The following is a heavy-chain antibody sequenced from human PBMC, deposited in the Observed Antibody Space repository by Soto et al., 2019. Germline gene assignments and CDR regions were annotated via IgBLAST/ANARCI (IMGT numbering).Heavy chain of an antibody. CDR2: ISRDGSNK. J-gene: IGHJ4*02. CDR1: GFTFRSYA. D-gene: IGHD3-10*01. CDR3: ARSRSGAVADSFDF. V-gene: IGHV3-30*04. Sequence: GGSLRLSCAASGFTFRSYAIHWVRQAPGKGLEWVAVISRDGSNKYYVDSVKGRFTISRDNSKDTVYLQMNSLRDEDSAMFYCARSRSGAVADSFDFWGQGTLVTVSS.